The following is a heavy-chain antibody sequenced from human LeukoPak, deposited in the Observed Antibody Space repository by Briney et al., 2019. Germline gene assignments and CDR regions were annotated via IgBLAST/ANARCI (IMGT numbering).Heavy chain of an antibody. CDR1: GGSFSGYY. CDR2: INHSGST. D-gene: IGHD3-10*01. V-gene: IGHV4-34*01. J-gene: IGHJ5*02. CDR3: ARGYSGITMVRGVMMGNWFDP. Sequence: SETLSFTCAVYGGSFSGYYWSWIRQPPGKGLEWIGEINHSGSTNYNPSLKSRVTISVDTSKNQFSLKLSSVTAADTAVYYCARGYSGITMVRGVMMGNWFDPWGQGTLVTVSS.